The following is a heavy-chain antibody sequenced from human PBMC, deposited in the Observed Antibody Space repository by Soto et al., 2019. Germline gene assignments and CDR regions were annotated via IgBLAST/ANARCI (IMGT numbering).Heavy chain of an antibody. CDR1: GFTFDDYT. V-gene: IGHV3-43*01. Sequence: EVQLVESGGVVVQPGGSLRLSCAASGFTFDDYTMHWVRQAPGKGLEWVSLISWDGGSKYYADSVKGRFTISRDNSKNSMYLQMNSLRTEDTAMYYCEKESGSRSGDWVDYWGQGTLVTVSS. J-gene: IGHJ4*02. CDR3: EKESGSRSGDWVDY. D-gene: IGHD2-21*01. CDR2: ISWDGGSK.